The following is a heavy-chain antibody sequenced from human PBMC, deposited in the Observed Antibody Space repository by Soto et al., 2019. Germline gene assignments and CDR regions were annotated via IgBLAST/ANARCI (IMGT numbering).Heavy chain of an antibody. V-gene: IGHV4-4*02. CDR2: IYHSGRT. CDR1: GGSISSSNW. CDR3: ARAPYSRGWPET. Sequence: SETLSLTCAVSGGSISSSNWWSWVRQPPGKGLEWIGEIYHSGRTNYNPSLKSRVTISVDTSNKNFSLKLASLTAAATAVYYCARAPYSRGWPETWGQGTLVTVSS. D-gene: IGHD6-19*01. J-gene: IGHJ5*02.